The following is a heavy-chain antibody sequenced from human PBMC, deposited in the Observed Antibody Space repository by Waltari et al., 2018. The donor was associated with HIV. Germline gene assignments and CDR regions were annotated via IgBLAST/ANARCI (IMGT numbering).Heavy chain of an antibody. CDR1: GYSISIVYY. D-gene: IGHD3-10*01. CDR3: AREGPPSIEFSDRGEYDS. V-gene: IGHV4-38-2*02. Sequence: QVQLEESGPGLVEPSETLSLTCTVSGYSISIVYYLAWIRQPPGKGLGWIGSICPTGNIYYNPSLKSRVTVSVDTSKNQLSLNLNSVTAADTALYFCAREGPPSIEFSDRGEYDSWGQGTLVTVSS. CDR2: ICPTGNI. J-gene: IGHJ4*02.